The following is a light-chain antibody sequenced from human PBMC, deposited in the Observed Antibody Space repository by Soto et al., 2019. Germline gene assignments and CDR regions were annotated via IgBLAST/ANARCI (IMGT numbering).Light chain of an antibody. V-gene: IGKV3-15*01. CDR2: GAS. J-gene: IGKJ1*01. CDR1: QSVSSN. Sequence: IVMTQSPATLSVSPGERATLSCRASQSVSSNLAWYQQKPGQAPRLLIYGASTRATGIPARFSGSGSGTDFTHTITSLQSEDFAVYYCQHYNNWPPWTVGQGTKVEIK. CDR3: QHYNNWPPWT.